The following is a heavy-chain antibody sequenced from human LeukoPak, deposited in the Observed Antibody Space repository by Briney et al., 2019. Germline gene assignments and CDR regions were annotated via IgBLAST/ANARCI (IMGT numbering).Heavy chain of an antibody. CDR2: INPNSGGT. D-gene: IGHD4-17*01. Sequence: ASVKVSCKASGYTFTCYYMHWVRQAPGQGREGMGWINPNSGGTNYAQKFQGRVTMTRDTSISTAYMELSRLRSDDTAVYYCARPIHDYGELDDAFDIWGDRAMFTVSS. J-gene: IGHJ3*02. V-gene: IGHV1-2*02. CDR3: ARPIHDYGELDDAFDI. CDR1: GYTFTCYY.